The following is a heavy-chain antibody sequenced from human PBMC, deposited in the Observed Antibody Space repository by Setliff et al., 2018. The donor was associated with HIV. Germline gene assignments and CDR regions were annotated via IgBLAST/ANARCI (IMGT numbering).Heavy chain of an antibody. D-gene: IGHD3-3*02. CDR2: ISYNVGT. Sequence: PSETLSLTCTVSGGSVRSNYWGWIRQPPGRGLEWIGYISYNVGTNYNPSLKSRVAISLDTSKNQFSLKMRSVTAADTAIYYCARDTFYLDYWGQGALVTVSS. J-gene: IGHJ4*02. CDR1: GGSVRSNY. V-gene: IGHV4-59*02. CDR3: ARDTFYLDY.